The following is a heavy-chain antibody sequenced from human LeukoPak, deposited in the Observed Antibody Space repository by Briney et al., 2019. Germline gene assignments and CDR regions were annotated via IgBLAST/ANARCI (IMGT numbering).Heavy chain of an antibody. CDR3: ARGRNSFIHYYDSSGYTMAWFDP. CDR1: GYTFTSYD. CDR2: MNPNSGNT. D-gene: IGHD3-22*01. Sequence: ASVKVSCKASGYTFTSYDINWVRQATGQGLEWMGWMNPNSGNTGYAQKFQGRVTMTRNTSISTAYVELSSLRSEDTAVYYCARGRNSFIHYYDSSGYTMAWFDPWGQGTLVTVSS. J-gene: IGHJ5*02. V-gene: IGHV1-8*01.